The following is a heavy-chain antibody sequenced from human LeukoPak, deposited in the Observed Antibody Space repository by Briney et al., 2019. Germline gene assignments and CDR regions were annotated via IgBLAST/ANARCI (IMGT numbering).Heavy chain of an antibody. CDR2: IYSGGFT. CDR3: ARGRRYEDIVVVPAAIDY. J-gene: IGHJ4*02. V-gene: IGHV3-66*01. D-gene: IGHD2-2*01. Sequence: GGSLRLSCAASGFTVSSNYMSWVRQAPGKGLEWVSVIYSGGFTYYRDSVKGRFTIYRDNSKNTVYLQMNSLRVEDTAVYYCARGRRYEDIVVVPAAIDYWGQGTLVTVSS. CDR1: GFTVSSNY.